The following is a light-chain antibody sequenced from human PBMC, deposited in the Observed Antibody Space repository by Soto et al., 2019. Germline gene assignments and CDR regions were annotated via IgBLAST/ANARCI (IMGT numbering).Light chain of an antibody. V-gene: IGKV1-5*03. Sequence: DIQMTQSPSTLSSSLGDRVTITGRASQSISSWLAWYQQKPGKAPKLLIYKASSLESGVPSRFSGSGSGTEFTLTISSLQPDDFATYYCQQYNSYSGTFGQGTKVDIK. CDR3: QQYNSYSGT. CDR2: KAS. J-gene: IGKJ1*01. CDR1: QSISSW.